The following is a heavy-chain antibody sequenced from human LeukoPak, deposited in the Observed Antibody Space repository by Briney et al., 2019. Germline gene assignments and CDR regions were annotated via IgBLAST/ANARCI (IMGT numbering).Heavy chain of an antibody. V-gene: IGHV4-34*01. CDR2: INHSGST. J-gene: IGHJ4*02. CDR3: AGSNFWSGYYLNRYFDY. Sequence: SETLSLTCAVYGGSFSGYYWSWIRQPPGKGLEWIGEINHSGSTNYNPSLKSRVTISVDTSKNQFSLKLSSVTAADTAVYYCAGSNFWSGYYLNRYFDYWGQGTLVTVSS. CDR1: GGSFSGYY. D-gene: IGHD3-3*01.